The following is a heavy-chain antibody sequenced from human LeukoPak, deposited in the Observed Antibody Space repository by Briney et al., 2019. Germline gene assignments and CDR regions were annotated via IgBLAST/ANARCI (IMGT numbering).Heavy chain of an antibody. J-gene: IGHJ4*02. V-gene: IGHV3-23*01. CDR3: AKHSTYNWNDGYFDY. CDR2: ITGGGVGT. D-gene: IGHD1-1*01. CDR1: GFTFSSYA. Sequence: GGSLRLSCAASGFTFSSYAMNWVRQTPGKGLEWVSAITGGGVGTYYADSVEGRFTISRDNSKNTIYLQMNSLRPEATAVYYCAKHSTYNWNDGYFDYWGQGILVTVSS.